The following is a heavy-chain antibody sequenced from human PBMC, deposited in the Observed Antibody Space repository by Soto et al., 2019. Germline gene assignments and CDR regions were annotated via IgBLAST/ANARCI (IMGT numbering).Heavy chain of an antibody. Sequence: EVQLLESGGGLVQPGGSLRLSCAASGFTFSSYAMSWVRQAPGKGLEWVSAISGSGGSTYYADSVKGRFTISRDNSKNTLYLQMNSLRAEDTAVYYCAKEYPTPGSPFGEPSAADYWGQGTLVTVSS. CDR2: ISGSGGST. CDR3: AKEYPTPGSPFGEPSAADY. CDR1: GFTFSSYA. J-gene: IGHJ4*02. D-gene: IGHD3-10*01. V-gene: IGHV3-23*01.